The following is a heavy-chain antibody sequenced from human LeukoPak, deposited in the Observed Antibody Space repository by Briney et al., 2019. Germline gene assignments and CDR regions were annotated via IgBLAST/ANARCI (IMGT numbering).Heavy chain of an antibody. CDR2: IRSKAYGGTT. CDR3: TRGNQVLLYFFDY. Sequence: PGRSLRLSCTASGFTFSDYAMSWVRQAPGKGLEWVGSIRSKAYGGTTEYAASVKGRFTISRDDSKSIAYLEMNSLITEDTAVYYCTRGNQVLLYFFDYWGQGTLATVSS. J-gene: IGHJ4*02. V-gene: IGHV3-49*04. CDR1: GFTFSDYA. D-gene: IGHD2-2*01.